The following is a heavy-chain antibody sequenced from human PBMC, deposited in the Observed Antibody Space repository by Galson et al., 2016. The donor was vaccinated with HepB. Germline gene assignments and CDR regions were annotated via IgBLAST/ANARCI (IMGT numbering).Heavy chain of an antibody. D-gene: IGHD6-19*01. CDR1: GGTFSRFS. CDR3: AREHSSGLSDY. CDR2: ITPMFGTT. J-gene: IGHJ4*02. V-gene: IGHV1-69*13. Sequence: SVKVSCKASGGTFSRFSVSWVRQAPGQGLEWMGGITPMFGTTYYAQKFKGRVTLTADESRTTAYMELSSLRSEDTAVYYCAREHSSGLSDYWGQGTLVTVAS.